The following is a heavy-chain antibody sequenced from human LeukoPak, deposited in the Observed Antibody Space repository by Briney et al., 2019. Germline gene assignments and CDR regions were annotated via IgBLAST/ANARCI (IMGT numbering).Heavy chain of an antibody. J-gene: IGHJ5*02. CDR1: RGSISSSSYY. V-gene: IGHV4-39*01. CDR2: VYYSGSP. D-gene: IGHD3-3*01. Sequence: KTSETLSLPCTVSRGSISSSSYYWGWIRQPPGRGLEWIGSVYYSGSPYYSPSLKSRVTISVDTSKNQFSLKLNSVTAADTAVYYCARHVPATIFFNWFDPWGQGTLVTVSS. CDR3: ARHVPATIFFNWFDP.